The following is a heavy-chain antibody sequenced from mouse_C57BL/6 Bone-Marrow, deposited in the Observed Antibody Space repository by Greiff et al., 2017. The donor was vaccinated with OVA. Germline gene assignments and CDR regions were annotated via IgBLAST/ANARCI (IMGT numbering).Heavy chain of an antibody. V-gene: IGHV2-2*01. CDR3: ARVPSTTVVDWFAY. CDR1: GFSLTSYG. Sequence: VKLVESGPGLVQPSQSLSITCTVSGFSLTSYGVHWVRQSPGKGLEWLGVIWSGGSTDYNAAFISRLSISKDNSKSQVFFKMNSLQADDTAIYYCARVPSTTVVDWFAYWGQGTLVTVSA. D-gene: IGHD1-1*01. CDR2: IWSGGST. J-gene: IGHJ3*01.